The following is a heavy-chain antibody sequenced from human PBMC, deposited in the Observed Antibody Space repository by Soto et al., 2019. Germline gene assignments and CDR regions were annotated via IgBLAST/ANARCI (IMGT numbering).Heavy chain of an antibody. V-gene: IGHV4-59*01. CDR2: IYYSGST. CDR1: GGSISSYY. CDR3: ATQGEDDYGDYFDY. D-gene: IGHD4-17*01. Sequence: SETLSLTCTVSGGSISSYYWSWIRQPPGKGLEWIGYIYYSGSTNYNPSLKSRVTISVDTSKNQFSLKLSSVTAADTAVYYCATQGEDDYGDYFDYWGQGTLVTVSS. J-gene: IGHJ4*02.